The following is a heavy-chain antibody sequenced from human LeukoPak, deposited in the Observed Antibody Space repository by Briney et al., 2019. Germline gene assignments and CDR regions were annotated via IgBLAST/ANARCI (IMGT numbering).Heavy chain of an antibody. V-gene: IGHV4-34*01. D-gene: IGHD6-13*01. Sequence: SETLSLTCAVYGGSFSGYYWSWIRQSPGKGLEWIGEINHSGSTNYNPSLKSRVTISVDTSKNQSSLKLNSVTAADTAVYYCTRGSSTWANWFDPWGQGTLVTVSS. CDR3: TRGSSTWANWFDP. J-gene: IGHJ5*02. CDR1: GGSFSGYY. CDR2: INHSGST.